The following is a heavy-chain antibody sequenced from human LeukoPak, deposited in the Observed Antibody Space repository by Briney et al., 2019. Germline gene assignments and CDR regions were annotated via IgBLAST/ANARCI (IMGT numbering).Heavy chain of an antibody. CDR3: AREQRVEMANFDY. CDR1: GFTFSSYA. D-gene: IGHD5-24*01. Sequence: GGSLRLSCAASGFTFSSYAMHWVRQAPGKGLEWVAVISYDGNNKYYADSVKGRFTISRDNAKNSLYLQMNSLRAEDTAVYYCAREQRVEMANFDYWGQGTLVTVSS. J-gene: IGHJ4*02. V-gene: IGHV3-30*04. CDR2: ISYDGNNK.